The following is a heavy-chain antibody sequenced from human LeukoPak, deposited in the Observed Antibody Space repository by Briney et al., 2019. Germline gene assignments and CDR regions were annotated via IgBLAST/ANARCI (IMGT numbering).Heavy chain of an antibody. V-gene: IGHV3-30*03. J-gene: IGHJ4*02. CDR2: ISYDVSNK. D-gene: IGHD1-26*01. CDR1: GFTFSTYG. CDR3: AREIIVGGRADYFDY. Sequence: GGSLRLSCAASGFTFSTYGMHWVRQAPGKGLEWVAVISYDVSNKYYADSVKGRFTISRDNSKNTLYLQMNSLRAEDTAVYYCAREIIVGGRADYFDYWGRGTLVTVSS.